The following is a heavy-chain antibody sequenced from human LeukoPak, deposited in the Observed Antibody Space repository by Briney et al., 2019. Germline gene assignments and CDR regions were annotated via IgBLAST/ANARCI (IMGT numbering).Heavy chain of an antibody. Sequence: SETLSLTCAVSGGSISSGGYSWSWIRQPPGKGLEWIGYIYYSGSTYYNPSLKSRVTISVDTSKNHFSLKLTSVTAADTAVYYCARDKPPIAPARPGTFDIWGPGTMVTVSS. D-gene: IGHD6-13*01. J-gene: IGHJ3*02. V-gene: IGHV4-61*03. CDR3: ARDKPPIAPARPGTFDI. CDR2: IYYSGST. CDR1: GGSISSGGYS.